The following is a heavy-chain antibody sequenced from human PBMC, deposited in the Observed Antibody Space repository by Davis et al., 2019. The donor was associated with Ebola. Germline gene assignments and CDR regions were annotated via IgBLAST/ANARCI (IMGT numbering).Heavy chain of an antibody. D-gene: IGHD5-18*01. Sequence: GESLKISCTGSGFTFGDYAMSWVRQAPGKGLEWVGLIRSKAYGGTTEYAASVKGRFTISRDDSKSIAYLQMNSLKTEDTAVYYCTRERRGYSDYWGQGTLVTVSS. CDR1: GFTFGDYA. CDR2: IRSKAYGGTT. CDR3: TRERRGYSDY. J-gene: IGHJ4*02. V-gene: IGHV3-49*04.